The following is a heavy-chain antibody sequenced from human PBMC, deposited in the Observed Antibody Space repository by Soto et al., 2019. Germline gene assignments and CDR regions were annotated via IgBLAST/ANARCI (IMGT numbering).Heavy chain of an antibody. J-gene: IGHJ6*02. D-gene: IGHD5-12*01. V-gene: IGHV5-51*01. CDR1: GYSFTSYL. Sequence: PGQSLKISCKGSGYSFTSYLIGRVRQMPGKGLEWMGIIYPGDSDTRYSPSFQGQVTISADKSISTAYLQWSSLKASDTAMYYCARHSGYDRYYYYYGMDVWGQGTTVTVSS. CDR2: IYPGDSDT. CDR3: ARHSGYDRYYYYYGMDV.